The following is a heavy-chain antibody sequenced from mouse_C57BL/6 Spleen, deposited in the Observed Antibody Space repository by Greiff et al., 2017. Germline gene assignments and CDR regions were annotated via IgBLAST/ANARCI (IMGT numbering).Heavy chain of an antibody. CDR2: IDPSDSYT. Sequence: VQLQQPGAELVRPGTSVKLSCKASGYTFTSYWLHWVKQRPGQGLEWIGVIDPSDSYTNYNQKFKGKATLTVDTSSSTAYMQLSSLTSEDSAVYYCARAAQATNAMDDWGQGTSVTVSS. CDR3: ARAAQATNAMDD. CDR1: GYTFTSYW. V-gene: IGHV1-59*01. D-gene: IGHD3-2*02. J-gene: IGHJ4*01.